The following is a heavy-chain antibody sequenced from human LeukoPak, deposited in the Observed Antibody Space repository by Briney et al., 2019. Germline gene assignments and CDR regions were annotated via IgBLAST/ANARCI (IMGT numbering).Heavy chain of an antibody. V-gene: IGHV4-4*02. J-gene: IGHJ4*02. Sequence: SETLSLTCAVSGGXISSNNCWSWVRQPPGKGLEWIAEISHSGSTGYNPSLKSRVTISVDKSKNHFSLKLSSVTAADTAVYYCARNMVGETTFDYWGQGTLVTVSS. CDR3: ARNMVGETTFDY. D-gene: IGHD2/OR15-2a*01. CDR2: ISHSGST. CDR1: GGXISSNNC.